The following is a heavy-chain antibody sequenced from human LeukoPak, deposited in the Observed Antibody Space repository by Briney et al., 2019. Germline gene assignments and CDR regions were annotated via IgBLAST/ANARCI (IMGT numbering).Heavy chain of an antibody. Sequence: GAAVTVSCTASGYTFTNNYLHWVRPAPGQGLEWMGMIYPRDGSTSYAQNFQGRVTVTRDTSTTTVHVELRGQRSEDTAVYYCARDKEGFDFWGQGTVVTVSS. CDR3: ARDKEGFDF. J-gene: IGHJ4*02. CDR1: GYTFTNNY. CDR2: IYPRDGST. V-gene: IGHV1-46*01.